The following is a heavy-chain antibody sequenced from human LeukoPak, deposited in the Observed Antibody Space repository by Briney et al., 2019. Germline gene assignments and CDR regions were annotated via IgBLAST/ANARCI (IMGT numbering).Heavy chain of an antibody. Sequence: GGSLRLSCAASGFTFSSYAMSWVRQAPGKGLVWVSAISGSGGSTYYADSVKGRFTMCRDNSKNTLYLQMNSLRAEDTAVYYCAKANVVVPAAIALIHYYYYYGMDVWGQGTTVTVSS. CDR1: GFTFSSYA. D-gene: IGHD2-2*02. CDR3: AKANVVVPAAIALIHYYYYYGMDV. J-gene: IGHJ6*02. V-gene: IGHV3-23*01. CDR2: ISGSGGST.